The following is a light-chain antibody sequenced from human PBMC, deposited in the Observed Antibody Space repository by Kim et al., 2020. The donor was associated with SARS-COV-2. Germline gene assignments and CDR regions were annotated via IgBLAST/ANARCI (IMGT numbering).Light chain of an antibody. Sequence: SASVGDRVTITCRASQSISSWLAWYQQKPGKAPELLIYDASSLESGVPSRFSGSGSGTEFTLTISSLQPDDFATYYCQQYNSYPYTFGQGTKLEI. CDR3: QQYNSYPYT. CDR2: DAS. J-gene: IGKJ2*01. V-gene: IGKV1-5*01. CDR1: QSISSW.